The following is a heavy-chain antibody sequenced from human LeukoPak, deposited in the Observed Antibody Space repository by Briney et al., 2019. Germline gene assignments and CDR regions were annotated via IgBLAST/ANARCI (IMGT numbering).Heavy chain of an antibody. J-gene: IGHJ4*02. V-gene: IGHV3-7*01. D-gene: IGHD6-13*01. CDR1: GFMFSSYN. CDR2: IKRGTSAM. Sequence: PGRSLRLSCAASGFMFSSYNMSWVRQAPGKGLEWVANIKRGTSAMYYVDSVKGRFTISRDNAKNSLYLQMNSLRAEDTAVYYCARLGAAAGTGSFDYWGQGTMVTVSS. CDR3: ARLGAAAGTGSFDY.